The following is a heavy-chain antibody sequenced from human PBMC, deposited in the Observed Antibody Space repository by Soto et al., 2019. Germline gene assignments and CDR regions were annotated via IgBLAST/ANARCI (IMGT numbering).Heavy chain of an antibody. CDR2: IRSKAYGGTT. V-gene: IGHV3-49*04. D-gene: IGHD3-3*01. CDR3: TTSAYDFWSGYYSIPDYYYGMDV. Sequence: GGSLRLSCTASGFTFGDYAMSWVRQAPGKGLEWVGFIRSKAYGGTTEYAASVKGRFTISRDDSKSIAYLQMNSLKTEDTAVYYCTTSAYDFWSGYYSIPDYYYGMDVWGQGTTVTVSS. CDR1: GFTFGDYA. J-gene: IGHJ6*02.